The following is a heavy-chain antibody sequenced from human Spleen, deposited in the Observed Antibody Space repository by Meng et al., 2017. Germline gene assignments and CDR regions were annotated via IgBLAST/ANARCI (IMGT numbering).Heavy chain of an antibody. CDR1: GGSFSDYY. CDR2: INHSGST. CDR3: ARGPTTMAHDFDY. Sequence: QVQLHQRGAGLLKPSETLSLTCVVSGGSFSDYYWSWIRQSPGKGLEWIGEINHSGSTNYNPSLESRATISVDTSQNNLSLKLSSVTAADSAVYYCARGPTTMAHDFDYWGQGTLVTVSS. D-gene: IGHD4-11*01. J-gene: IGHJ4*02. V-gene: IGHV4-34*01.